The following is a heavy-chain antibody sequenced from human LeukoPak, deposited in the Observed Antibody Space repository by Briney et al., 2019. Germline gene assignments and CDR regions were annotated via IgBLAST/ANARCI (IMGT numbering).Heavy chain of an antibody. D-gene: IGHD4-23*01. V-gene: IGHV3-30*04. Sequence: GGSLRLSCAASGFTFISYAIHWVRQAPGKGLEWVAVISFHGTDTFYADSVKGRFTISRDNSKSTLYLQMNSLRPEDTSIYYCAKDFRGDNFFYWGQGTLVTVSS. J-gene: IGHJ4*02. CDR1: GFTFISYA. CDR2: ISFHGTDT. CDR3: AKDFRGDNFFY.